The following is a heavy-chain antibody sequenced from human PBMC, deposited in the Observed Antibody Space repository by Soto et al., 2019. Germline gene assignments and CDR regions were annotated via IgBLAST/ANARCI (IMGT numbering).Heavy chain of an antibody. J-gene: IGHJ4*02. CDR1: GGTFSSYT. CDR3: ASDCSGGSCYLPHDY. D-gene: IGHD2-15*01. CDR2: IIPILGIA. V-gene: IGHV1-69*02. Sequence: ASVKVSCKASGGTFSSYTISWVRQAPGQGLEWMGRIIPILGIANYAQKFQGRVTITADKSTSTAYMELSSLRSEDTAVYYCASDCSGGSCYLPHDYWGQGTLVTVSS.